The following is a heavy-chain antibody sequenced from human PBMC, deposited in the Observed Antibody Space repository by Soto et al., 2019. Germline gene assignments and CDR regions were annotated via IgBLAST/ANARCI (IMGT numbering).Heavy chain of an antibody. Sequence: RHPDLICAVSVDSRSSSDWWCSVLCPQGKRLEWIGEIYHSGSTNYNPSLKSRVTISVVKSKNQFSLKLSSVTAADTALYYCASGVLWFGDEMHYYYYAMDAWVQGSTV. CDR3: ASGVLWFGDEMHYYYYAMDA. J-gene: IGHJ6*02. D-gene: IGHD3-10*01. V-gene: IGHV4-4*02. CDR1: VDSRSSSDW. CDR2: IYHSGST.